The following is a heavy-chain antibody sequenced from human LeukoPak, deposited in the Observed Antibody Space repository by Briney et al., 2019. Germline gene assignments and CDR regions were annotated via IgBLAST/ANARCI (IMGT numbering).Heavy chain of an antibody. Sequence: PSETLSLTCSVTGGSVSSGNYFWGWIRQPPGKGLDWIGNINYLGSTAYNPSLKSRVTTSVDTSKHQFSLKLTSVTAADTAVYYCARLSKGRYFDYFFDYWGQGTLVTVSS. CDR1: GGSVSSGNYF. CDR3: ARLSKGRYFDYFFDY. V-gene: IGHV4-39*01. CDR2: INYLGST. D-gene: IGHD3-9*01. J-gene: IGHJ4*02.